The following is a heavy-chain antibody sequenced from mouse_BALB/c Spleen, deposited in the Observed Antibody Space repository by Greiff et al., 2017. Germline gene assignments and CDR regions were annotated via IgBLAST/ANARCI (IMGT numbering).Heavy chain of an antibody. Sequence: QVQLQQSGPGLVQPSQSLSITCTASGFSLTSFGVHWVRQSPGKGLEWLGVIWSGGSTDYNAAFISRLSISKDNSKSHVFFKMNSLQANGTAIYYCARNYRYGFAYWGQGTLVTVSA. D-gene: IGHD2-14*01. V-gene: IGHV2-2*02. CDR3: ARNYRYGFAY. CDR2: IWSGGST. CDR1: GFSLTSFG. J-gene: IGHJ3*01.